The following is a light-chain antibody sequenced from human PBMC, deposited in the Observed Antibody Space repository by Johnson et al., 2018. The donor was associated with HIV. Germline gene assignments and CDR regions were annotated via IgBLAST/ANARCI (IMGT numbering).Light chain of an antibody. Sequence: QSVLTQPPSVSAAPGQKVTISCSGRGSNIGSHYVSWYQQLPGTAPKLLIFENDKRPSGIPDRFSGSKSGTSATLGITGLQTGDEADYYCGTWDSSLRAYVVVTGTKVSVL. CDR3: GTWDSSLRAYV. CDR2: END. V-gene: IGLV1-51*02. J-gene: IGLJ1*01. CDR1: GSNIGSHY.